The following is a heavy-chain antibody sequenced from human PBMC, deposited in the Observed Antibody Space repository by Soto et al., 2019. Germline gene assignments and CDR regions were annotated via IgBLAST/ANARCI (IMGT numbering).Heavy chain of an antibody. CDR2: IYYSGST. J-gene: IGHJ4*02. Sequence: QVQLQESGPGLVKPSQTLSLTCTVSGGSISSGGYYWSWIRQHPGKGLEWIGYIYYSGSTYYNPYLKRRVTISVDTSKNQFSLKLSSATAADTAVYYCARCYCSSTSCYFIGYWGQGTLVTVSS. CDR3: ARCYCSSTSCYFIGY. D-gene: IGHD2-2*01. V-gene: IGHV4-31*03. CDR1: GGSISSGGYY.